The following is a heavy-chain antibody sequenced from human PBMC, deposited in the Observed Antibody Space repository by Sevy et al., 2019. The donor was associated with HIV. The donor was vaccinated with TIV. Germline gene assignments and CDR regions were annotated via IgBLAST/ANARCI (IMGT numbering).Heavy chain of an antibody. D-gene: IGHD3-3*01. CDR3: AKEQRITIFGLAPGGLDY. J-gene: IGHJ4*02. CDR1: GFTFDDYA. V-gene: IGHV3-9*01. Sequence: SLKISCAASGFTFDDYAMHWVRQAPGKGLEWVSGISWNSGSIGYADSVKGRFTISRDNAKNSLYLQMNSLRAEDTALYYCAKEQRITIFGLAPGGLDYWGQGTLVTVSS. CDR2: ISWNSGSI.